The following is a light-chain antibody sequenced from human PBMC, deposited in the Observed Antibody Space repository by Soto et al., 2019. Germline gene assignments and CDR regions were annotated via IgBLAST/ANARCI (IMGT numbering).Light chain of an antibody. CDR2: AAS. CDR3: QQYYSYPPWT. V-gene: IGKV1-8*01. J-gene: IGKJ1*01. CDR1: QGISSY. Sequence: AIRMTQSPSSLSASTGDRVTITCRASQGISSYLAWYQQKPGKAPKLLIYAASTLQSGVPSRFSGSGSGTDFTLTISCLQSEDFGTYYCQQYYSYPPWTFGQGTKVEIK.